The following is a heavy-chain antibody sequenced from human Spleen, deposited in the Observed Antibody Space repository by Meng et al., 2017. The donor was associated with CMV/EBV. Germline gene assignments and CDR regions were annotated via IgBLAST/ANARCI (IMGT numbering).Heavy chain of an antibody. Sequence: LSLTCAASGFTFSSYSMNWVRQAPGKGLEWVSSISSSSYIYYADSVKGRFTISRDNAKNSLYLQMNSLRAEDTAVYYCARTHSSGWSYWFDPWGQGTLVTVSS. CDR1: GFTFSSYS. D-gene: IGHD6-19*01. J-gene: IGHJ5*02. V-gene: IGHV3-21*01. CDR2: ISSSSYI. CDR3: ARTHSSGWSYWFDP.